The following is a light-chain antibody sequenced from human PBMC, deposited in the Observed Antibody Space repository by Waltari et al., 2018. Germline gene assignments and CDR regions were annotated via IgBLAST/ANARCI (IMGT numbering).Light chain of an antibody. CDR2: WAS. CDR3: QQHYSPFVS. Sequence: IVMTQSPAPLAFFPGERAPTNCTSSHSVIHRTYYKNHLAWYPQKPAQPPKLLIYWASTRECGVPDRFSGGGTGKDFTLTITGWQVEDVAVYYCQQHYSPFVSFGGGTKLEI. CDR1: HSVIHRTYYKNH. V-gene: IGKV4-1*01. J-gene: IGKJ4*01.